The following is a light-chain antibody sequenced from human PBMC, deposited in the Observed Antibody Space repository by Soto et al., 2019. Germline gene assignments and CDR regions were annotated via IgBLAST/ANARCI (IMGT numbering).Light chain of an antibody. CDR2: DAS. J-gene: IGKJ5*01. Sequence: EIVLTQSPDTLSLSPGERATLSCRASQSVTTYLAWYQQKPGQAPRLLIYDASNRATGIPARFSGSGSGTDFTLTISSPEPEDFAVYYCQQRSNWPPLISFGQGTRLEIK. V-gene: IGKV3-11*01. CDR1: QSVTTY. CDR3: QQRSNWPPLIS.